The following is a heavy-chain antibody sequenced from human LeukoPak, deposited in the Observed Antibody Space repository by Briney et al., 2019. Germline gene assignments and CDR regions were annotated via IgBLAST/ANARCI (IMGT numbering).Heavy chain of an antibody. V-gene: IGHV4-39*01. CDR3: ARRSFSYRVATIRHDY. Sequence: SETLSLTCTVSGGSISSSSYYWGWIRQPPGKGLEWIGSIYYSGSTYYNPSLKSRVTISVDTSKNQFSLKLSSVTAANTAVYYCARRSFSYRVATIRHDYWGQGTLVTVSS. J-gene: IGHJ4*02. D-gene: IGHD5-12*01. CDR1: GGSISSSSYY. CDR2: IYYSGST.